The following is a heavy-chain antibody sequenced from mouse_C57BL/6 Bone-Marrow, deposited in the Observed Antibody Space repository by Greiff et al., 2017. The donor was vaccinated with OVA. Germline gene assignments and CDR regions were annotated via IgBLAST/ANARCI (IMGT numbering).Heavy chain of an antibody. J-gene: IGHJ4*01. Sequence: VQLQESGAELARPGASVKLSCKASGYTFTSYGISWVKQRTGQGLEWIGEIYPRSGNTYYNEKFKGKATLTADKSSSTAYMELRSLTSEDSAVYFCARYDYYGSGAMDYWSQGTSVTVSS. CDR1: GYTFTSYG. CDR2: IYPRSGNT. V-gene: IGHV1-81*01. CDR3: ARYDYYGSGAMDY. D-gene: IGHD1-1*01.